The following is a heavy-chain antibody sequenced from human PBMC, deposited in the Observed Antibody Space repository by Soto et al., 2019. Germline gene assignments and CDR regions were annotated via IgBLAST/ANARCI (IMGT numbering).Heavy chain of an antibody. D-gene: IGHD3-9*01. V-gene: IGHV3-23*01. Sequence: EVQLLESGGGLVQPGGSLRLSCAVSGFSFSNSAMTWVRQAPGKGLAWVSGISGSGDITYNTDSVKGRFAISRDTSKNVVYLQMRSLRAEDTAVYYCAKVPQWVLRYHDWFFDYWGQGTPVTVSS. CDR1: GFSFSNSA. J-gene: IGHJ4*02. CDR3: AKVPQWVLRYHDWFFDY. CDR2: ISGSGDIT.